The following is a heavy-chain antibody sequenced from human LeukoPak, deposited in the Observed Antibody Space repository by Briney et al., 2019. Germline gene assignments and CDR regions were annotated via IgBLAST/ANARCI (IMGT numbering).Heavy chain of an antibody. CDR1: GYTFTGYY. J-gene: IGHJ4*02. D-gene: IGHD2-2*02. Sequence: ASVKVSCKASGYTFTGYYMHWVRQAPGQGLEWMGWINPNSGGTNYAQKFQGRVTMTRDTSISTAYMEQSRLRSDDTAVYYCASQDCSSTSCYRGTGYWGQGTLVTVSS. V-gene: IGHV1-2*02. CDR2: INPNSGGT. CDR3: ASQDCSSTSCYRGTGY.